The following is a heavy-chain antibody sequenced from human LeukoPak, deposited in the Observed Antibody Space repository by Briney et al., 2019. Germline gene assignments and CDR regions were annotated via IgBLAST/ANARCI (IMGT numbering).Heavy chain of an antibody. D-gene: IGHD3-10*01. CDR3: ALYYYGSGSDSYDY. CDR1: GFTFSDYY. Sequence: GGSLRLSCAASGFTFSDYYMSWVRQAPGKGLEWVSVIYSGGSTYYADSVKGRFTISRDNSKNTLYLQMNSLRAEDTAVYYCALYYYGSGSDSYDYWGQGTLVTVSS. CDR2: IYSGGST. V-gene: IGHV3-53*01. J-gene: IGHJ4*02.